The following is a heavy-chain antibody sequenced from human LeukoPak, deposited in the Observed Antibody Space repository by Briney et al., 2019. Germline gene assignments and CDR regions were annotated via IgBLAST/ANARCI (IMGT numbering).Heavy chain of an antibody. CDR3: ARDLTERKYYIAY. D-gene: IGHD2-8*02. Sequence: GGSLRLSCAASGFTFSTYYMTWVRQAPGKGMEWVAYIGYTGTDTYYADPVKGRFTISRDNSKNTVHLQVNSLRAADTALYSCARDLTERKYYIAYWGQGTLVTVSS. CDR1: GFTFSTYY. CDR2: IGYTGTDT. J-gene: IGHJ4*02. V-gene: IGHV3-30*02.